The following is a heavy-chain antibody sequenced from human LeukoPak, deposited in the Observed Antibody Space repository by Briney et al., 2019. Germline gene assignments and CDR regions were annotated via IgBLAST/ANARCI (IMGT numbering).Heavy chain of an antibody. CDR3: AGDPGNFYLPYYDYMDV. J-gene: IGHJ6*03. CDR1: GFTFSSYW. Sequence: GGSLRLSCAASGFTFSSYWMSWVRQAPGKGLEWVANIKQDGIEEYYVDSLKGRFTISRDNAKNSLYLQMNSLRAEDTAEYYCAGDPGNFYLPYYDYMDVWGKGTTVTVSS. CDR2: IKQDGIEE. V-gene: IGHV3-7*01. D-gene: IGHD1-26*01.